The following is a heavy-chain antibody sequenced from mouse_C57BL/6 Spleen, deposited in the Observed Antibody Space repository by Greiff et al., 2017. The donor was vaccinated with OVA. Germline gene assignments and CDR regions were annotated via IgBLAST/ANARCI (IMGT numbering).Heavy chain of an antibody. D-gene: IGHD2-4*01. CDR3: AGIYYDYDGVFGY. CDR1: GYTFTSYW. J-gene: IGHJ2*01. Sequence: QVQLQQPGAELVKLGASVKMSCKASGYTFTSYWITWVKQRPGQGLEWIGDIYPGSGSTNYNEKFKSKATLTVDTSSSTAYMQLSSLTSEDSAVYYCAGIYYDYDGVFGYWGQGTTLTVSS. V-gene: IGHV1-55*01. CDR2: IYPGSGST.